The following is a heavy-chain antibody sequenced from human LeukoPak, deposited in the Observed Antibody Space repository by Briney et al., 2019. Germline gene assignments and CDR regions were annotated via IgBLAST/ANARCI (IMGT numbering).Heavy chain of an antibody. CDR3: ARALSWTTESYYYMDV. J-gene: IGHJ6*03. D-gene: IGHD3/OR15-3a*01. V-gene: IGHV1-8*01. CDR1: GYTFTSYD. Sequence: ASVKVSCKASGYTFTSYDVNWVRQATGQGLEWLGWMNPNSGNTGYAQNFQGRVTMTMNTSITTAYMELSSLRSEDTAVYYCARALSWTTESYYYMDVWGKGTKVTVSS. CDR2: MNPNSGNT.